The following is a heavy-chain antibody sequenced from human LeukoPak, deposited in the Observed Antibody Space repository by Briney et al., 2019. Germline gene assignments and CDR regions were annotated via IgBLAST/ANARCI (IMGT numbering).Heavy chain of an antibody. J-gene: IGHJ4*02. D-gene: IGHD6-19*01. CDR1: GFTFSSYS. CDR2: ISSSSSYI. Sequence: GGSLRLSCAASGFTFSSYSMNWVRQAPGKGLEWVSSISSSSSYIYYTGSVKGRFTISRDNAKNSLYLQMNSLRAEDTAVYYCARDLIAVAGTGFDYWGQGTLVTVSS. V-gene: IGHV3-21*01. CDR3: ARDLIAVAGTGFDY.